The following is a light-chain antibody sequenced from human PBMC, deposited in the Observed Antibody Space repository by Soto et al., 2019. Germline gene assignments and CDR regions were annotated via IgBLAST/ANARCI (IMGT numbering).Light chain of an antibody. Sequence: QSALTQPASVSGSPGQSITISCIGSSSDVGGYNYVSWYQQHPGKAPKLMIYEVTNRPSGVSNRFSGSKSGNSASLTISGLQAADEADYYCSSYTSSSILVFGGGTKLTVL. V-gene: IGLV2-14*01. CDR2: EVT. J-gene: IGLJ2*01. CDR1: SSDVGGYNY. CDR3: SSYTSSSILV.